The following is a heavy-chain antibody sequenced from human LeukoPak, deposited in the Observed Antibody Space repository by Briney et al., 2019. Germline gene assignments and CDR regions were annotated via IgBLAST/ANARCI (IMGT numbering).Heavy chain of an antibody. CDR1: GFTFSSYA. Sequence: GGSLRLSCAASGFTFSSYAMHWVRQAPGKGLEWVAVISYDGSNKYYADSVKGRFPISRDNSKNTLYLQMNSLRAEDTAVYYCARWTCSSTSCYASWFDPWGQGTLVTVSS. CDR2: ISYDGSNK. V-gene: IGHV3-30*04. CDR3: ARWTCSSTSCYASWFDP. J-gene: IGHJ5*02. D-gene: IGHD2-2*01.